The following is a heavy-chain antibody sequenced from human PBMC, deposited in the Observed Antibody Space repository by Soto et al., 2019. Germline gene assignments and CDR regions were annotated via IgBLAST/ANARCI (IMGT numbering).Heavy chain of an antibody. Sequence: VGSLRLSCAASGFTFSSYSMNWVRQAPGKGLEWVSYISSSSSTMYYADSVKGRFTISRDNAKNSLFLHMNSLRDEDTAVYYCARDSTDADSGSYSGDYWGQGTLVTAPQ. D-gene: IGHD1-26*01. CDR2: ISSSSSTM. CDR1: GFTFSSYS. J-gene: IGHJ4*02. V-gene: IGHV3-48*02. CDR3: ARDSTDADSGSYSGDY.